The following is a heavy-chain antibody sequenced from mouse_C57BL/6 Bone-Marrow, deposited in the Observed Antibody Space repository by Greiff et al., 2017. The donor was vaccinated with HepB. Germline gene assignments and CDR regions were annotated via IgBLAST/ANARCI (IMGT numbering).Heavy chain of an antibody. D-gene: IGHD1-1*01. J-gene: IGHJ4*01. Sequence: QVQLQQPGAELVRPGSSVKLSCKASGYTFTSYWMHWVKQRPIQGLEWIGNIDPSDSETHYNQKFKDKATLTVDKSSSTAYMQLSSLTSEDSAVYYCAIFDFYYYGSSYNYAMDYWGQGTSVTVSS. CDR2: IDPSDSET. CDR1: GYTFTSYW. V-gene: IGHV1-52*01. CDR3: AIFDFYYYGSSYNYAMDY.